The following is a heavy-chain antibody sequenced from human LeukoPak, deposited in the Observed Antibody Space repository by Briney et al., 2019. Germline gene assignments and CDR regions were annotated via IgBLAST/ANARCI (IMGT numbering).Heavy chain of an antibody. CDR2: IVVGSGNT. CDR1: GFTFTSSA. Sequence: ASVKVSCKASGFTFTSSAMQWVRQARGQRLEWIGWIVVGSGNTNYAQKFQERVTITRDMSTSTAYMELSSLRSEDTAVYYCAAAIYIGGYYYDTSGYLDPWGQGTLVTVSS. J-gene: IGHJ5*02. D-gene: IGHD3-22*01. V-gene: IGHV1-58*02. CDR3: AAAIYIGGYYYDTSGYLDP.